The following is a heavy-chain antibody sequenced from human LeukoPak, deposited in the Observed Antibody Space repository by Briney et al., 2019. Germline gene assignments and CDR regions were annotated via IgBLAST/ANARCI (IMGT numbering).Heavy chain of an antibody. Sequence: PGGSLRLSCAASGFTFSSYSMNWVRQAPGKGLEWVSYISSSSTIYYADSVKGRFTISRDNAKNSLYLRMNSLRAEDTAVYYCARDWGSGSYGHDYWGQGTLVTVSS. J-gene: IGHJ4*02. V-gene: IGHV3-48*04. CDR2: ISSSSTI. D-gene: IGHD1-26*01. CDR3: ARDWGSGSYGHDY. CDR1: GFTFSSYS.